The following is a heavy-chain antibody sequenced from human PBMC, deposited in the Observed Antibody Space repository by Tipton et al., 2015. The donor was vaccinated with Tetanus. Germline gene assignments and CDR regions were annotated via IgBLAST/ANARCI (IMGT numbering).Heavy chain of an antibody. CDR3: VREIWWVSWVAFDN. D-gene: IGHD4/OR15-4a*01. V-gene: IGHV3-7*01. J-gene: IGHJ4*02. Sequence: SLRLSCAASGFPFMTYWMTWVRQAPGKGLEWVANIKRDGSEQHYVDSVKGRFTISRDNAGNSLYLQMNSLSVEDTAIYYCVREIWWVSWVAFDNWGQGTLVTVSS. CDR2: IKRDGSEQ. CDR1: GFPFMTYW.